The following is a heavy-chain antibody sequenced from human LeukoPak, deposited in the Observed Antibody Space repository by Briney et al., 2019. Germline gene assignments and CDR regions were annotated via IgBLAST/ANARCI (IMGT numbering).Heavy chain of an antibody. V-gene: IGHV1-2*02. J-gene: IGHJ3*02. CDR1: GYTFTGYY. Sequence: VASVKVSCKASGYTFTGYYMHWVRQAPGQGLEWMGWINPNSGGTNYAQKFQGRVTMTRDTSISTAYMELSSLRSEDTAVYYCARDPGYCSSTSCYAGIDAFDIWGQGTMVTVSS. CDR3: ARDPGYCSSTSCYAGIDAFDI. D-gene: IGHD2-2*01. CDR2: INPNSGGT.